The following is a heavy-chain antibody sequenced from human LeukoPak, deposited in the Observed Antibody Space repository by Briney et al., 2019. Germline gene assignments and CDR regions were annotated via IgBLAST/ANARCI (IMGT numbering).Heavy chain of an antibody. Sequence: GGSLRLSCAASGFIFRNYWMHWVRHAPGKGLVWVARINPNGITTTYTDSVKGRFTISRDNAKNTLYLQMNSLRVEDTAVYYCARDFAGDRDYWGQGTLVTVSS. V-gene: IGHV3-74*01. D-gene: IGHD4-17*01. J-gene: IGHJ4*02. CDR2: INPNGITT. CDR3: ARDFAGDRDY. CDR1: GFIFRNYW.